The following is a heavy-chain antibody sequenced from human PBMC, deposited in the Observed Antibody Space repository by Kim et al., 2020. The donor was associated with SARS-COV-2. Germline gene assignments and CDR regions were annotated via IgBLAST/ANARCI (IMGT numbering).Heavy chain of an antibody. CDR1: GGSFSGYY. CDR2: INHSGST. Sequence: SETLSLTCAVYGGSFSGYYWSWIRQPPGKGLEWIGEINHSGSTNYNPSLKSRVTISVDTSKNQFSLKLSSVTAADTAVYYCARSPDYWGQGTLVTVSS. CDR3: ARSPDY. V-gene: IGHV4-34*01. J-gene: IGHJ4*02.